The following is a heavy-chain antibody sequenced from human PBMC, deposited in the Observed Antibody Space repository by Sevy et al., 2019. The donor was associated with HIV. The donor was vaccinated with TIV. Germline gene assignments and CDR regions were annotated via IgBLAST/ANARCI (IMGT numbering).Heavy chain of an antibody. CDR3: AREENRELGTIPLDS. CDR1: GFTFSHHN. CDR2: ISKSGSTT. D-gene: IGHD7-27*01. Sequence: GESLKISCAASGFTFSHHNMNWVRQAPGKGLEWISYISKSGSTTYFGDSVKGRFTISGDNAKNSLFLEMHSLKDEDTAVYYCAREENRELGTIPLDSWGRGIQVTVSS. J-gene: IGHJ4*02. V-gene: IGHV3-48*02.